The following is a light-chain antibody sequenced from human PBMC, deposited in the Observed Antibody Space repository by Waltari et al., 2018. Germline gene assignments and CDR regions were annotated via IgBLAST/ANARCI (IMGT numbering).Light chain of an antibody. V-gene: IGLV1-40*01. CDR3: QSYDSSLSGWV. CDR2: GNI. Sequence: QSVLKQPPSVSGAPGQRVTISCTGSSSDIGARIDIHWYQHLPGTAPKLLIYGNINRPSGVPDRFSGSKSGTSASLAITGLQSEDEADYYCQSYDSSLSGWVFGGGTRLTVL. CDR1: SSDIGARID. J-gene: IGLJ3*02.